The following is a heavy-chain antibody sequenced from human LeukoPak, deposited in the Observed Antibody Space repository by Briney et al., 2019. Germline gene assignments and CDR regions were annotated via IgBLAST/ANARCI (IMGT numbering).Heavy chain of an antibody. CDR3: ARDPRDGTFDY. CDR1: GFTFSSYA. D-gene: IGHD6-13*01. Sequence: PGGSLRLSCAASGFTFSSYAMHWVRQAPGKGLEWVAVISYDGSNKYYADSVKGRFTISRDNSKNTLYLQMNSLRAEDTAVYYCARDPRDGTFDYWGQGTLVTVSS. CDR2: ISYDGSNK. J-gene: IGHJ4*02. V-gene: IGHV3-30-3*01.